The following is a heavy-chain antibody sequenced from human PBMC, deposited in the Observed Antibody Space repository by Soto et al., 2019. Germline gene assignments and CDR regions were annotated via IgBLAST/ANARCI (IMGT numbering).Heavy chain of an antibody. CDR3: VFGDCTSSSCSYYFYGLDV. V-gene: IGHV1-69*13. D-gene: IGHD2-2*01. Sequence: SVKVSCKASGGNFRRYAISWVRQAPGQGLEWMGGILPIFGSPSHAQKFRDRVTITADESTSTAYLELTSLTSEDTAIYYCVFGDCTSSSCSYYFYGLDVWGQGTTVTSP. J-gene: IGHJ6*02. CDR2: ILPIFGSP. CDR1: GGNFRRYA.